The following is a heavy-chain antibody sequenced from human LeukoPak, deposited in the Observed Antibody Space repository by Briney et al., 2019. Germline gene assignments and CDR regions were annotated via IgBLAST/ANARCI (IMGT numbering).Heavy chain of an antibody. D-gene: IGHD3-10*01. V-gene: IGHV3-15*01. CDR1: GFTFSDAW. CDR2: IKSNTFGGTT. J-gene: IGHJ4*02. Sequence: GGSLRLSCAASGFTFSDAWMSWVRQAPGKGLEWVGHIKSNTFGGTTDYAAPVKGRFTISRDDSKNTLFLLMDSLKTEDTAVYYCSTEFYGSANFNFWGQGTLVTASS. CDR3: STEFYGSANFNF.